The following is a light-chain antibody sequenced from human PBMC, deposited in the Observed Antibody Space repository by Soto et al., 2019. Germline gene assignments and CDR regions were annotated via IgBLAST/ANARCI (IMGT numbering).Light chain of an antibody. J-gene: IGKJ5*01. CDR3: QHRSTWPRA. CDR1: QSVGIY. V-gene: IGKV3-11*01. Sequence: EIVLTQSPATLSLSPGERATLSCMACQSVGIYLGWYQQRPGQAPRLLIYDASKRAAGIPARFSGSGSGTDFTLTINSLEPEDFAVYYCQHRSTWPRAFGQGTRLEIK. CDR2: DAS.